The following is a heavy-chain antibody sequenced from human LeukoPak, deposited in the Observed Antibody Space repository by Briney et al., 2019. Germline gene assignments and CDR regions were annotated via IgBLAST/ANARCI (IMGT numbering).Heavy chain of an antibody. V-gene: IGHV4-59*08. CDR3: ARQSDSSGWYLFDY. Sequence: PSETLSLTCTVSGGSISSYYWSWIRQPPGKGLEWIGYIYYSGSTNYNPSLKSRVTISVDTSKNQFSLKLSSVTAADTAVYYCARQSDSSGWYLFDYWGQGTLVTVSS. CDR1: GGSISSYY. CDR2: IYYSGST. J-gene: IGHJ4*02. D-gene: IGHD6-19*01.